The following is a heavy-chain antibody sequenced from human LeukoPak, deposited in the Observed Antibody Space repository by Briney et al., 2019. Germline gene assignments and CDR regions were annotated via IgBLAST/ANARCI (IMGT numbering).Heavy chain of an antibody. V-gene: IGHV4-30-2*01. CDR3: ASRGGYYDSSGPLTDY. CDR1: GGSISSGGYY. Sequence: SQTLSLTCTVSGGSISSGGYYWSWIRQPPGKGLEWIGYIYHSGSTYYNPSLKSRVTISVDRSKNQFSLKLSSVTAADTAVYYCASRGGYYDSSGPLTDYWGQGTLVTVSS. J-gene: IGHJ4*02. D-gene: IGHD3-22*01. CDR2: IYHSGST.